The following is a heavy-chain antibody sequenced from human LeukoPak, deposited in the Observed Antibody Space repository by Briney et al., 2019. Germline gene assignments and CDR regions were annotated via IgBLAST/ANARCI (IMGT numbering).Heavy chain of an antibody. CDR3: SRGNYYGSGSYPYYFDY. CDR1: GGSISSYY. J-gene: IGHJ4*02. CDR2: IYYSGST. D-gene: IGHD3-10*01. Sequence: SETLSLTCTVSGGSISSYYWSWIRQPPGKGLEWIGYIYYSGSTYYSPSLKSRVTISVDTSKNQFSLKVSSVTAADTAVYYCSRGNYYGSGSYPYYFDYWGQGTLVTVSS. V-gene: IGHV4-59*01.